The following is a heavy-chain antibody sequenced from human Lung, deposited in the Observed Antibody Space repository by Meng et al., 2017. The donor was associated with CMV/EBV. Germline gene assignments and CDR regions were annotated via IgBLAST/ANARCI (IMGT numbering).Heavy chain of an antibody. V-gene: IGHV1-2*02. D-gene: IGHD3-9*01. Sequence: ASVKVSCKASGYTFTGYYMHWVRQAPGQGLEWMGWINPNSGGTNYAQKFQGRVTMTRDTSISTAYMELSRLRSDDTAVYYRARGVNYDILTGPWGQGTLVTVSS. CDR2: INPNSGGT. J-gene: IGHJ5*02. CDR1: GYTFTGYY. CDR3: ARGVNYDILTGP.